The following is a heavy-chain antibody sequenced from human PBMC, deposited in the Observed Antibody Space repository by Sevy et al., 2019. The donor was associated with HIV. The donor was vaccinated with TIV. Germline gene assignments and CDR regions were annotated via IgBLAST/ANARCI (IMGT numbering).Heavy chain of an antibody. CDR1: GGSISSSRYY. CDR2: IYYSGST. Sequence: SETLSLTCTVSGGSISSSRYYWGWIRQPPGKGLEWIGSIYYSGSTYYNPSLKSRVTISVDTSKNQFSLKLSSVTAADMAVYYCARRAPGSRGAFDIWGQGTMVTVSS. J-gene: IGHJ3*02. CDR3: ARRAPGSRGAFDI. V-gene: IGHV4-39*01. D-gene: IGHD2-2*01.